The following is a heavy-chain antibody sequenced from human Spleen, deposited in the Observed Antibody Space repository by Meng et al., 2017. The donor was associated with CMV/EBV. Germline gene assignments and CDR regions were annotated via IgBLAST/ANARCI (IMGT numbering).Heavy chain of an antibody. J-gene: IGHJ4*02. CDR3: ARDHNWGPDY. CDR2: IYPDTGGT. CDR1: GNTFTGHY. Sequence: ASVKVSCKASGNTFTGHYMHWLRQAPGQGLEWMGWIYPDTGGTHYARNFQGRITVTRDTSIRTVYLELNSLRSDDTAMYYCARDHNWGPDYWGQGTLVTVSS. V-gene: IGHV1-2*02. D-gene: IGHD7-27*01.